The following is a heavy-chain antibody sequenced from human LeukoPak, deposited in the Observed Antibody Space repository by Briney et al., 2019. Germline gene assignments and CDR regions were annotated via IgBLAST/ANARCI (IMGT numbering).Heavy chain of an antibody. CDR1: GGSISSYY. CDR2: IHSSGST. J-gene: IGHJ4*02. CDR3: ARYYCPNGVYYHLDY. V-gene: IGHV4-59*01. Sequence: SETLSLTCSVSGGSISSYYWSWIRQSPGKGLEWIGYIHSSGSTNSNPSLKSRVTMSVDTSKNQFSLKLNSVTAADTAVYYCARYYCPNGVYYHLDYWGQGTLVTVAT. D-gene: IGHD2-8*01.